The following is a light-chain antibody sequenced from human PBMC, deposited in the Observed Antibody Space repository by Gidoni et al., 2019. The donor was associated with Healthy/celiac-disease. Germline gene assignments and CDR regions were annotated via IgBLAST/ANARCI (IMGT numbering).Light chain of an antibody. CDR1: SSDVGGYNY. J-gene: IGLJ2*01. V-gene: IGLV2-14*03. Sequence: QSALTQPASVSVSPGQSITISCTGTSSDVGGYNYVSWYQQHPGKAPKLMIYDVSTRPSGVSNRFSGSKSGNTASLTISGLQDEDEADYYCSSYTSSSTLVFGGGTKLTVL. CDR3: SSYTSSSTLV. CDR2: DVS.